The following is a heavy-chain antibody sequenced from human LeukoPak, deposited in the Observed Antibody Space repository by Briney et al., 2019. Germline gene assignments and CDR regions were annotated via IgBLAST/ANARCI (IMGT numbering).Heavy chain of an antibody. CDR1: GGSISSYY. J-gene: IGHJ2*01. V-gene: IGHV4-59*01. CDR3: AGYGGKPPLGYFDL. Sequence: KASETLSLTCTVSGGSISSYYWSWIRQPPGKGLEWIGYIYYSGSTNYNPSLKSRVTISVDTSKNQFSLKLSSVTAADTAVYYCAGYGGKPPLGYFDLWGRGTLVTVSS. CDR2: IYYSGST. D-gene: IGHD4-23*01.